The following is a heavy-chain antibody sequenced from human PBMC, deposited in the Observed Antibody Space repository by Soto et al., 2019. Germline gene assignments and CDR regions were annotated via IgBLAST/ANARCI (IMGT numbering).Heavy chain of an antibody. CDR1: GYTFTGYY. CDR3: AKGGAIVAAGTRVYLYNAMDV. CDR2: INPNSGDT. J-gene: IGHJ6*02. Sequence: ASVKVSCKASGYTFTGYYVHWVRQAPGQGLELMGWINPNSGDTHLAQRFQGRVTMNRDTSIGTAYMELRGLTSDDTAEYYCAKGGAIVAAGTRVYLYNAMDVWGQGTTVTVYS. V-gene: IGHV1-2*02. D-gene: IGHD1-26*01.